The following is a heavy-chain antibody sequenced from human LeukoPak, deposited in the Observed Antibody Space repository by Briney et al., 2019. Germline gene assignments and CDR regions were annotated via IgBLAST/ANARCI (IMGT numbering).Heavy chain of an antibody. CDR3: ARGGPNSSNYHYYYMDV. Sequence: ASVKVSCKASGYTFTSYYMHWVRQAPGQGLEWMGWINPNSGGTNYAQKFQGRVTMTRDTSISTAYMELSRLRSDDTAVYYCARGGPNSSNYHYYYMDVWGKGTTVTVSS. CDR2: INPNSGGT. D-gene: IGHD5-18*01. J-gene: IGHJ6*03. V-gene: IGHV1-2*02. CDR1: GYTFTSYY.